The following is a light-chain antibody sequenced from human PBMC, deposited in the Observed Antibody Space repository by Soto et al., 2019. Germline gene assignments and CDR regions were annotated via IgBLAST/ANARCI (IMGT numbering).Light chain of an antibody. V-gene: IGLV2-14*01. CDR2: DVS. Sequence: QSALTQPASVSGSPGQSITISCTGTSSDVGGYNYVSWYQQHPGKAPKLMIYDVSNRPSGVSNRFSGSKSGSTASLTISGLQAVDEADYYCSSYTSSSTQVFGTGTKLTVL. CDR1: SSDVGGYNY. CDR3: SSYTSSSTQV. J-gene: IGLJ1*01.